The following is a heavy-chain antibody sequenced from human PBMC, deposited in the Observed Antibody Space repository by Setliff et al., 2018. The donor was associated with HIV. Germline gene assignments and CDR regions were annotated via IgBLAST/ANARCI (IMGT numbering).Heavy chain of an antibody. CDR1: GGSISSGGYY. D-gene: IGHD2-2*01. Sequence: PSETLSLTCTVSGGSISSGGYYWSWIRQHPGKGLEWIGYISYSGSTYYNPSFKSRVTISVVSSKSQFSLNLSSVTVADTAVYYCATVVPAAHFDYWGQGTLVTVSS. CDR2: ISYSGST. CDR3: ATVVPAAHFDY. J-gene: IGHJ4*02. V-gene: IGHV4-31*03.